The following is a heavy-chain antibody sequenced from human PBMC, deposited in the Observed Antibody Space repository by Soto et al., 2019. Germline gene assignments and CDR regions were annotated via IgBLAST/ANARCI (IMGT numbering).Heavy chain of an antibody. Sequence: SETLSLTCTVSGGSISSGDYYWSWIRQPPGKGLEWIGYIYYSGSTYYNPSLKSRVTISVDTSKHLFSLKLSSVTAADTAVDYCARVPYYDVWSGYYMRDDLDYWGQGTLVTVSS. CDR3: ARVPYYDVWSGYYMRDDLDY. CDR1: GGSISSGDYY. CDR2: IYYSGST. D-gene: IGHD3-3*01. J-gene: IGHJ4*02. V-gene: IGHV4-30-4*01.